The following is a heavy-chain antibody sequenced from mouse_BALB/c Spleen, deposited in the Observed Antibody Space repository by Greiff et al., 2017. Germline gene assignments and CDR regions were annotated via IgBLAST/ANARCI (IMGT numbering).Heavy chain of an antibody. CDR2: INPSNGGT. Sequence: QVQLQQSGAELVKPGASVKLSCKASGYTFTSYYMYWVKQRPGQGLEWIGEINPSNGGTNFNEKFKSKATLTVDKSSSTAYMQLSSLTSEDSAVYYCTRSGDDYDVMDYWGQGTSVTVSS. J-gene: IGHJ4*01. D-gene: IGHD4-1*01. V-gene: IGHV1S81*02. CDR1: GYTFTSYY. CDR3: TRSGDDYDVMDY.